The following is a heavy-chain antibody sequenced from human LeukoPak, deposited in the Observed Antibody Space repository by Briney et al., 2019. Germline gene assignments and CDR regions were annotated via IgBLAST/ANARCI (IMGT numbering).Heavy chain of an antibody. CDR2: ISYDGGNK. CDR1: GFTFSRSA. D-gene: IGHD6-6*01. Sequence: GGSLRLSCAASGFTFSRSAMHWVRQAPGKGLEWVAIISYDGGNKYYADSVKGRSTISRDNSKNTLYLQMNSLRAEDTAVYFCVSLGYSSSSVRYWGQGTLVTVSS. CDR3: VSLGYSSSSVRY. V-gene: IGHV3-30*04. J-gene: IGHJ4*02.